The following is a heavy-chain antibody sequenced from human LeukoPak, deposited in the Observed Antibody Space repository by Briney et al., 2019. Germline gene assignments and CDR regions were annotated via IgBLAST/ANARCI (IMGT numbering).Heavy chain of an antibody. CDR3: AISSRDGIIFDY. J-gene: IGHJ4*02. Sequence: SETLSLTCTVSGGSISGNSYYWGWIRQPPGKGLEWIGTIYYSGTTYYNPSLKSRVTISVDTSKNQFSLKLSSVTAADTAVYYCAISSRDGIIFDYWGQGTLVTVSS. CDR2: IYYSGTT. D-gene: IGHD5-24*01. V-gene: IGHV4-39*07. CDR1: GGSISGNSYY.